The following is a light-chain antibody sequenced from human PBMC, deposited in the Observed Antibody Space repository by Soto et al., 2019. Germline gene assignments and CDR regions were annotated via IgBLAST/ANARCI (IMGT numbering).Light chain of an antibody. V-gene: IGKV3-20*01. Sequence: EIVFTQSPGTLSLSPGERATLSCRASESLSSAYLAWYQQKPGQAPRLLIYAASSRATGIPDMFSGSGAGTEFTRTINRLEPEDFAVFYCQQYSTSTWTFGQGTKVDIK. CDR1: ESLSSAY. CDR3: QQYSTSTWT. J-gene: IGKJ1*01. CDR2: AAS.